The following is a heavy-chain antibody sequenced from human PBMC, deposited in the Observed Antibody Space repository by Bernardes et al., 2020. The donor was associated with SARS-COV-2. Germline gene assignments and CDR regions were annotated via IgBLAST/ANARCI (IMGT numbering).Heavy chain of an antibody. J-gene: IGHJ4*02. CDR3: ARAPSGIFGVVTTFDS. D-gene: IGHD3-3*01. Sequence: SETLSLTCTVSGGSISSGGYYWSWIRQHPGKGLEWIGYIYYSGSTYYNPSLKSRVTISVDTSKNQFSLKLSSVTAADTAVYYCARAPSGIFGVVTTFDSWGQGTLVTVSS. CDR1: GGSISSGGYY. V-gene: IGHV4-31*03. CDR2: IYYSGST.